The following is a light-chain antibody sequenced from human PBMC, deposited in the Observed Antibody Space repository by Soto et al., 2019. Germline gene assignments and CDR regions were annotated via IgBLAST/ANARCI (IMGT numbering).Light chain of an antibody. Sequence: QLVLTQSPSASASLGASVKLTCTLSSGHSSYATAWHQQQPEKGPRYLMKVNRDGSHNKGDGIPDRFSGSSSGAERYLTISSLQSEDEADYYCQTWGTGIAVFGGGTQLTVL. CDR3: QTWGTGIAV. CDR1: SGHSSYA. V-gene: IGLV4-69*01. J-gene: IGLJ7*01. CDR2: VNRDGSH.